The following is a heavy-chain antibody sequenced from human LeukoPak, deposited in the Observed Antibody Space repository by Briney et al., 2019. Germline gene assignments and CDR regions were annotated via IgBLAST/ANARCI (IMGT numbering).Heavy chain of an antibody. CDR3: ARELGSDYGGYSP. CDR2: IYATGNT. CDR1: GGSMRSDSSF. D-gene: IGHD4-23*01. J-gene: IGHJ5*02. V-gene: IGHV4-61*02. Sequence: SQTLSLTCSVSGGSMRSDSSFWSWIRQPAGKGLEWIGRIYATGNTSYNPSLERRVTISVDTSKNQFSLELTSVTAADTAVYYCARELGSDYGGYSPWGQGTLVTVSS.